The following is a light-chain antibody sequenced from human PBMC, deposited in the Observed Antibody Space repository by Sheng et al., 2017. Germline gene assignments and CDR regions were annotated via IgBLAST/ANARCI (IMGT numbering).Light chain of an antibody. V-gene: IGLV3-21*03. CDR2: DDT. Sequence: SYELTQPPSVSVAPGKTATITCGGDNIGTTSVHWYQQKPGQAPVVVVFDDTDRPAGIPDRFSGSNSGNTASLTISRVEAGDEADYFCQVWDATSDHPGVFGGGTKLSV. J-gene: IGLJ3*02. CDR3: QVWDATSDHPGV. CDR1: NIGTTS.